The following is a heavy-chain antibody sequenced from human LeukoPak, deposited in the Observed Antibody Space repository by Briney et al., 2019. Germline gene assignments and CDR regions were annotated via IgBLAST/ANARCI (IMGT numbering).Heavy chain of an antibody. CDR3: ARAPRANSSGPKRSTQIDY. J-gene: IGHJ4*02. V-gene: IGHV3-33*01. CDR2: IWLERSNK. D-gene: IGHD3-22*01. CDR1: GFSFGSYG. Sequence: HPGGSLRLSWAASGFSFGSYGMGWVRQAPGKGLEWVEVIWLERSNKYNGDSVKGRFTISNDTSKNTLSIKIDSLRAEDTAVYYCARAPRANSSGPKRSTQIDYWGQGTLVTVSS.